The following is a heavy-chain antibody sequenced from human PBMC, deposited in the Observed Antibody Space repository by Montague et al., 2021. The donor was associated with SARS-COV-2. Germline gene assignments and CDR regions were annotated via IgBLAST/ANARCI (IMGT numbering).Heavy chain of an antibody. CDR2: TYYSGST. V-gene: IGHV4-59*01. CDR1: GGSISTYY. D-gene: IGHD2-15*01. CDR3: ASPGGYCTGGSCYYVY. J-gene: IGHJ4*02. Sequence: SETLSLTCSVSGGSISTYYWSWIRQPPGKGLEWIGYTYYSGSTNYNPSLKSRVTISIDTSKNQFSLELSPVTAADMAVYYCASPGGYCTGGSCYYVYWGQGTLVTVSS.